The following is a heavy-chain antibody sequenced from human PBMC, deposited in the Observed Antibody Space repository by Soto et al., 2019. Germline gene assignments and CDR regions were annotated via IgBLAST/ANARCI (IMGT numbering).Heavy chain of an antibody. CDR2: LTFDGTNE. V-gene: IGHV3-30-3*01. CDR1: GFPFSNHA. J-gene: IGHJ4*02. D-gene: IGHD2-15*01. CDR3: ARDPGVGYCSGGSCYVPDF. Sequence: QVHLVESGGGVVQPGRSLRLSCAATGFPFSNHAMHWVRQAPGKGLEWVALLTFDGTNEYYADSVKGRFTISRDNTTNMLFLQMNSLRPEDTAVYYCARDPGVGYCSGGSCYVPDFWGQGTLVTVSS.